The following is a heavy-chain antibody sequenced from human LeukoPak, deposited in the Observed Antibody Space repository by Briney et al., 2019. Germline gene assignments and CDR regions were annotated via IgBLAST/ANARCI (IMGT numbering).Heavy chain of an antibody. Sequence: GGSLRLSCAASGFTVSSNYMSWVRQAPGKGLEWVSVIYSGGSTYYADSVKGRFTISRDNTKKSLYLQMNILRAEDTAVYYCARGATTTRFGRFDPWGQGTLVTVSS. CDR3: ARGATTTRFGRFDP. D-gene: IGHD4-17*01. CDR2: IYSGGST. J-gene: IGHJ5*02. CDR1: GFTVSSNY. V-gene: IGHV3-53*01.